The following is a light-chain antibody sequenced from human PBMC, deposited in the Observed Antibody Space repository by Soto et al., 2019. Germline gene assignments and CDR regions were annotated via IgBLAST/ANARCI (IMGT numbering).Light chain of an antibody. Sequence: DIQMTQSPTSLSASVGDRVTITCRASEGIRNDLAWYQQKPGKTPKRLISTASSLQSGVPSRFSGSGSGTEFTLTISSLQPEDSANYYCLQHTKYPWTFGQGNKVEIK. CDR2: TAS. J-gene: IGKJ1*01. CDR3: LQHTKYPWT. V-gene: IGKV1-17*01. CDR1: EGIRND.